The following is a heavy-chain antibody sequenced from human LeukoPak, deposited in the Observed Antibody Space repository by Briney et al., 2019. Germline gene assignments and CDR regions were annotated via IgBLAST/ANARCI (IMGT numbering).Heavy chain of an antibody. CDR2: INPNSGDT. V-gene: IGHV1-2*02. CDR1: GYTFTSYG. CDR3: ARGGAPYYDSAGYRNFDY. J-gene: IGHJ4*02. D-gene: IGHD3-22*01. Sequence: ASVKVSCKASGYTFTSYGISWVRQAPGQGLEWVGWINPNSGDTNYAQKFQGRVTMTRDTSISTAYMEVNRLRSDDTAVYYCARGGAPYYDSAGYRNFDYWGQGTLVTVSS.